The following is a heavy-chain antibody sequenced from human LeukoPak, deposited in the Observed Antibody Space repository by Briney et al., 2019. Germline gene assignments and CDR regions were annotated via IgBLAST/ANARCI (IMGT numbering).Heavy chain of an antibody. CDR1: GGSISSSSYY. Sequence: SETLSLTCTVSGGSISSSSYYWGWIRQPPGTGLEWIGSIYYSGSTYYNPSLKSRVTISVDTSKNQFSLKLSSVTAADTAVYYCARGPEIEYSSSSNPPHYYYYYMDVWGKGTTVTVSS. V-gene: IGHV4-39*07. J-gene: IGHJ6*03. CDR3: ARGPEIEYSSSSNPPHYYYYYMDV. D-gene: IGHD6-6*01. CDR2: IYYSGST.